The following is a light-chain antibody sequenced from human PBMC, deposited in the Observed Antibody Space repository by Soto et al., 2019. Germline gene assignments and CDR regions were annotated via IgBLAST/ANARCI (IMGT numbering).Light chain of an antibody. V-gene: IGLV2-14*01. CDR3: SSYTSTSTLYG. Sequence: QSVLTQPASVSGSPGQSITISCIGTSSDIGAYNYVSWYQQHPGKVPKLMIYEVTNRPSGLSNRFSGSKSGNTASLTISGLQAEDEADYFCSSYTSTSTLYGFGTGTKVTV. CDR2: EVT. CDR1: SSDIGAYNY. J-gene: IGLJ1*01.